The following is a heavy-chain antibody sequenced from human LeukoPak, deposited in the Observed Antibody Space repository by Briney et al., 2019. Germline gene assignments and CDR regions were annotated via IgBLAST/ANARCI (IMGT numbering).Heavy chain of an antibody. V-gene: IGHV3-21*01. CDR1: GFTFSSYS. D-gene: IGHD2-2*01. CDR2: ISSRSSYI. Sequence: GGSLRLSCAASGFTFSSYSMNWVRQAPGKGLEWVSSISSRSSYIYYADSVKGRFTISRDNAKNSLYLQMHSLRAEDTAVYYCAREGCSSTSCYAYYYYYMDVWGKGTTVTVSS. J-gene: IGHJ6*03. CDR3: AREGCSSTSCYAYYYYYMDV.